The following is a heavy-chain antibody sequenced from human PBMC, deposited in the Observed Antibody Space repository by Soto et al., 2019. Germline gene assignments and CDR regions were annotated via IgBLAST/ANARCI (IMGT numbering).Heavy chain of an antibody. CDR2: IYYSGST. CDR1: GGSISSYY. J-gene: IGHJ6*02. D-gene: IGHD2-21*02. V-gene: IGHV4-59*01. CDR3: ASVYCGGDCYPPYYYYYGMDV. Sequence: QVKLQESGPGLVKPSETLSLTCTVSGGSISSYYWSWIRQPPGKGLEWIGYIYYSGSTNYNPSLKSRVTISVDTSKNQFSLKLSSVTAADTAVYYCASVYCGGDCYPPYYYYYGMDVWGQGTTVTVSS.